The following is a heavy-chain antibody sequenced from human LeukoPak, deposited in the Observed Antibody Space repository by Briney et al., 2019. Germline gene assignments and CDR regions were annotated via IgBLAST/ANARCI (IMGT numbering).Heavy chain of an antibody. CDR1: GYTFTGYY. CDR2: INPNSGGT. J-gene: IGHJ4*02. Sequence: GASVKVSCRASGYTFTGYYMHWVRQAPGQGLEWMGWINPNSGGTNYAQKFQGRVTMTRDTSTSTAYMELSSLRSEDTAVYYCATDDYGTGVGGYWGQGTLVTVSS. D-gene: IGHD3-10*01. CDR3: ATDDYGTGVGGY. V-gene: IGHV1-2*02.